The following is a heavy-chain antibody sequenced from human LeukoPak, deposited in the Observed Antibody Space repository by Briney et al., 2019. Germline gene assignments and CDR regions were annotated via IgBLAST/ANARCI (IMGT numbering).Heavy chain of an antibody. Sequence: GASVKVSRKASGYTFTSYGISWVRQAPGPGLEWMGWISAYNGNTNYAQKLQGRVTMTTDTSTSTAYMELRSLRSDDTAVYYCARARGKYSGSYFDYWGQGTLVTVSS. D-gene: IGHD1-26*01. V-gene: IGHV1-18*01. CDR3: ARARGKYSGSYFDY. CDR2: ISAYNGNT. CDR1: GYTFTSYG. J-gene: IGHJ4*02.